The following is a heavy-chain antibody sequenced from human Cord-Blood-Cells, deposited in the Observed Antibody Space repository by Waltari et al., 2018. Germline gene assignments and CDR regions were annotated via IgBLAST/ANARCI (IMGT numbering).Heavy chain of an antibody. CDR2: ISWNSGSI. CDR3: AKEYSSSDDAFDI. CDR1: GFTFDDYA. D-gene: IGHD6-6*01. J-gene: IGHJ3*02. Sequence: EVQMVESGGGLVQPGRYLRLSCAASGFTFDDYAMHWVRQAPGKGLEWVSGISWNSGSIGYADSVKGRFTISRDNAKNSLYLQMNSLRAEDTSLYYCAKEYSSSDDAFDIWGQGTMVTVSS. V-gene: IGHV3-9*01.